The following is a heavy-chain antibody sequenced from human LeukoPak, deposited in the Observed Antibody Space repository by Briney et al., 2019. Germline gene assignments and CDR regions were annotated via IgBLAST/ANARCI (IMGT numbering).Heavy chain of an antibody. D-gene: IGHD6-19*01. CDR3: ARHSSDWEFDY. J-gene: IGHJ4*02. V-gene: IGHV1-46*01. Sequence: GASVKVSCKASGYTFTSYYMHWVRQAPGQGLEWMGIINPSGGSTSYAQKFQGRVTMTRDMSTSTVYMELSSLRSDDTAVYYCARHSSDWEFDYWGQGTLVTVSS. CDR1: GYTFTSYY. CDR2: INPSGGST.